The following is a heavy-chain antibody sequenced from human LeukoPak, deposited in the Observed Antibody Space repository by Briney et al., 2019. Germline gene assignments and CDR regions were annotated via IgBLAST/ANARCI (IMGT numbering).Heavy chain of an antibody. Sequence: ASVKVSCKASGYTFTSYGISWVRQAPGQGLEWMGWISAYNGNTNYAQKLQGRVTMTTDTSTSTAYMELRSLRSADTAVYYCARVETYYYDSSGYAPDAFDIWGQGTMVTVSS. V-gene: IGHV1-18*01. CDR2: ISAYNGNT. CDR3: ARVETYYYDSSGYAPDAFDI. D-gene: IGHD3-22*01. J-gene: IGHJ3*02. CDR1: GYTFTSYG.